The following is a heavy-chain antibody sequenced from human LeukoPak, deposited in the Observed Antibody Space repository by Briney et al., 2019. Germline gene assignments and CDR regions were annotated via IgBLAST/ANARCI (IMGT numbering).Heavy chain of an antibody. CDR1: GGSISSSY. CDR3: AGLGASGNGYLSWFDP. J-gene: IGHJ5*02. Sequence: KTSETLSLTCTVSGGSISSSYWSWIRQPPGKGLEWIGYIYYSGNSNYNPSLKSRVTISVDTSKNQFSLKLSSVTAADTAVYYCAGLGASGNGYLSWFDPWGQGTLVTVSS. V-gene: IGHV4-59*01. D-gene: IGHD3-22*01. CDR2: IYYSGNS.